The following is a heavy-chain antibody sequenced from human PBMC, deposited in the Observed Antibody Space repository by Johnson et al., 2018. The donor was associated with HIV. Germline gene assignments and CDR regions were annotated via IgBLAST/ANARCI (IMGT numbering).Heavy chain of an antibody. D-gene: IGHD6-19*01. CDR2: ISSSGSTI. J-gene: IGHJ3*02. CDR1: GFRFSDYY. Sequence: EQLVESGGGLVKPRGSLRLSCAGSGFRFSDYYMSWIRQAPGKGLEWVSYISSSGSTIYYADSVKGRFTISRDNAKNSLYPQMNSLRAEDTAVYYCARDRDSRIAVAAFTPDAFDIWGQGTMVTVSS. CDR3: ARDRDSRIAVAAFTPDAFDI. V-gene: IGHV3-11*04.